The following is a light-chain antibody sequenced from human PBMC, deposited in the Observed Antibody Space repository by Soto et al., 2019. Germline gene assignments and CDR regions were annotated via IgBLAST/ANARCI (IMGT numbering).Light chain of an antibody. Sequence: QSALTQPPSASGTPGQRVTISCSGSSSNIGSNYVYWYQQLPGTAPKLLIYRNNQRPSGVPDRFSGSKSGTSASLAISGLRYEDEADYYCAAWDDSLRGVFGGGTKVTVL. CDR2: RNN. J-gene: IGLJ2*01. CDR1: SSNIGSNY. V-gene: IGLV1-47*01. CDR3: AAWDDSLRGV.